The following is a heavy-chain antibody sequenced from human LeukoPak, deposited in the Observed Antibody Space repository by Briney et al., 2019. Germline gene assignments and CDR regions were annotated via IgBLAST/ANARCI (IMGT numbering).Heavy chain of an antibody. J-gene: IGHJ6*02. CDR2: IIPIFGTA. V-gene: IGHV1-69*13. CDR1: GGTFSSYA. CDR3: ASGYSSDQLPHYYYGMDV. D-gene: IGHD6-19*01. Sequence: ASVKVSCKASGGTFSSYAISWVRQAPGQGLEWMGGIIPIFGTANYAQKFQGRVTITADESTSTAYMELSSLRSEDTAVYYCASGYSSDQLPHYYYGMDVWGQGTTVTVSS.